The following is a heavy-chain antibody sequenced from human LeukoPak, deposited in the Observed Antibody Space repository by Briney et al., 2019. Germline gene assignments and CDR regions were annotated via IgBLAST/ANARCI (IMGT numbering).Heavy chain of an antibody. CDR1: GFTFSSYG. V-gene: IGHV3-30*02. Sequence: GGSLRLSCAASGFTFSSYGMHWVRQAPGKGLEWVAFIRYDGSNKYYADSVKGRSTISRDNSKNTLYLQMNSLRAEDTAVYYCAKDERYSYGLGGYWGQGTLVTVSS. D-gene: IGHD5-18*01. CDR3: AKDERYSYGLGGY. J-gene: IGHJ4*02. CDR2: IRYDGSNK.